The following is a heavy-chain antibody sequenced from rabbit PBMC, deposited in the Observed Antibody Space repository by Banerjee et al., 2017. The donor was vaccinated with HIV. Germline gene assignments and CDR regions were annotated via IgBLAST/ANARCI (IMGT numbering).Heavy chain of an antibody. CDR2: IYNGDGST. CDR1: GFDFSSNA. Sequence: QEQLVESGGGLVQPEGSLTLTCTASGFDFSSNAMCWVRQAPGKGPEWIAYIYNGDGSTYYASWAKGRFAISKTSSTTVTLQMTSLTAADTATWFCARGVGYPYTAHNLWGQGTLVTVS. CDR3: ARGVGYPYTAHNL. V-gene: IGHV1S47*01. J-gene: IGHJ4*01. D-gene: IGHD6-1*01.